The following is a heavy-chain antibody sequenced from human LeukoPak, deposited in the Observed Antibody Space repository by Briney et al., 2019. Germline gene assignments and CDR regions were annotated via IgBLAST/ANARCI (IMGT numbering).Heavy chain of an antibody. Sequence: SGGSLRLSCAASGFTFDDYAMHWVRQAPGKGLEWVSGINWNSDNIGYADSVKGRFTISRDNAKISLYLQMNSLRAEDTAVYYCARDGRGGHNDCWGQGTLVTVSS. CDR1: GFTFDDYA. D-gene: IGHD1-1*01. J-gene: IGHJ4*02. CDR2: INWNSDNI. CDR3: ARDGRGGHNDC. V-gene: IGHV3-9*01.